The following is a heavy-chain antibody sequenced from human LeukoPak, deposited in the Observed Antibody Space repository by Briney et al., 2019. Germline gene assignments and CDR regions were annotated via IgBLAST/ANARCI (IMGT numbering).Heavy chain of an antibody. CDR2: IYSGGST. V-gene: IGHV3-53*01. CDR3: AKGYNYAYEY. Sequence: PGGSLRLSCAASGFTVSSSYMSWVRQAPGKGLEWVSLIYSGGSTYYAASVKGRFTISRDNSKNTLYLQMNSLRPEDTAVYYCAKGYNYAYEYGGQGTLVTVSS. J-gene: IGHJ4*02. CDR1: GFTVSSSY. D-gene: IGHD5-18*01.